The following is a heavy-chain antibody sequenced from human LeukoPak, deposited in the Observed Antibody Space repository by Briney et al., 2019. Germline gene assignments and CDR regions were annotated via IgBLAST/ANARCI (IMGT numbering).Heavy chain of an antibody. V-gene: IGHV3-23*01. CDR3: ARELSRSSWYYAFDI. D-gene: IGHD6-13*01. CDR1: GFTFSSHA. J-gene: IGHJ3*02. Sequence: PGGSLRLSCAASGFTFSSHAMNWVRQAPGEGPEWVAAISTTDGATYYADSVKGRFTISRDDSKNTLYVQMKSLRLEDTAVYYCARELSRSSWYYAFDIWGQGTMVTVSS. CDR2: ISTTDGAT.